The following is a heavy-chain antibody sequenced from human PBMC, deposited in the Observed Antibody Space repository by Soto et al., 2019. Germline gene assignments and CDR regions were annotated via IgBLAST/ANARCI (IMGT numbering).Heavy chain of an antibody. CDR3: ARADSSSSWPYYSYGMDV. D-gene: IGHD6-13*01. CDR2: IYSGGST. CDR1: GFTVSSNY. J-gene: IGHJ6*02. Sequence: EVQLVESGGGLIQPGGSLRLSCAASGFTVSSNYMSWVRQAPGKGLEWVSVIYSGGSTYYADSVKVRFTISRDNSKPTQXLKMNSLRAEDTAVYYCARADSSSSWPYYSYGMDVWGQGTTVTVSS. V-gene: IGHV3-53*01.